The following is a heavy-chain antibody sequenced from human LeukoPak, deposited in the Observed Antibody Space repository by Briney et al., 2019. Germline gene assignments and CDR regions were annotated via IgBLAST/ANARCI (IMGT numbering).Heavy chain of an antibody. CDR1: GGTFSSYA. CDR3: ALCVVPAASSPFDI. J-gene: IGHJ3*02. V-gene: IGHV1-69*01. Sequence: SVKVSCKASGGTFSSYAISWVRQAPGQGLEWMGWIILIFGTANYAQKFQGRVTITADESTSTAYMELSSLRSEDTAVYYCALCVVPAASSPFDIWGQGTMVIVSS. D-gene: IGHD2-2*01. CDR2: IILIFGTA.